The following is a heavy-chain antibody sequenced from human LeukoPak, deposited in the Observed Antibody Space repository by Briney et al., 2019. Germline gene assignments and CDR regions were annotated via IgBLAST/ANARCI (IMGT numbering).Heavy chain of an antibody. Sequence: GESLKISCKTSGYSFTSYWIGWVRQMPGKGLEWMGIIYPSDSDTTYSPSFQGRVTISVDKSISTAYLQWGSLKASDTAIYYCARGGPTVLTPLDYWGQGTLVTVSS. CDR1: GYSFTSYW. D-gene: IGHD4-23*01. CDR3: ARGGPTVLTPLDY. CDR2: IYPSDSDT. J-gene: IGHJ4*02. V-gene: IGHV5-51*01.